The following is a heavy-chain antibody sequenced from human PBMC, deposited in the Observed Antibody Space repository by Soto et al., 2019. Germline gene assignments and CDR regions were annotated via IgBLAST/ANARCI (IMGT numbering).Heavy chain of an antibody. Sequence: GGSLRLSCGASGFTFSSNGMHWVRQPPGKGLEWVSAISPSASDTLYADSVKGRFTISRDNSQNTLFLQMTSLRADDTAVYYCAKGGYTFAYEWGQGALVTV. J-gene: IGHJ4*02. CDR3: AKGGYTFAYE. CDR2: ISPSASDT. D-gene: IGHD5-18*01. CDR1: GFTFSSNG. V-gene: IGHV3-23*01.